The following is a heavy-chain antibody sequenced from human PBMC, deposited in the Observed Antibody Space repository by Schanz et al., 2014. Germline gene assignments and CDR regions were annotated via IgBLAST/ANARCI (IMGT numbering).Heavy chain of an antibody. CDR3: ARDQSPYTNSSDVRYFDY. Sequence: QVHLVQSGAEVKKPGASVKVSCKASGYTFTSYGITWVRQAPGQGLEWIGWISTSIGNTNYAQKFQGRVTMTTDTSTSTAYMELRSLRFDDTAVYYCARDQSPYTNSSDVRYFDYWGQGTLVTVSS. CDR2: ISTSIGNT. D-gene: IGHD6-6*01. J-gene: IGHJ4*02. CDR1: GYTFTSYG. V-gene: IGHV1-18*01.